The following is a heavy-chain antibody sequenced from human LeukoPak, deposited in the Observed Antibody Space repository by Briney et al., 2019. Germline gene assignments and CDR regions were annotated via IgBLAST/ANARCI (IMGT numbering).Heavy chain of an antibody. V-gene: IGHV3-30*03. D-gene: IGHD3-22*01. J-gene: IGHJ4*02. Sequence: GGSLRLSCAASGFTFSSYGMHWVRQAPGKGLEWVAVISYDGSNKYYADSVKGRFAISRDNSKNTLSLQMNSLKTEDTAVYYCTTGYYYAGSGYYCFDYWGQGTLVTVSS. CDR3: TTGYYYAGSGYYCFDY. CDR1: GFTFSSYG. CDR2: ISYDGSNK.